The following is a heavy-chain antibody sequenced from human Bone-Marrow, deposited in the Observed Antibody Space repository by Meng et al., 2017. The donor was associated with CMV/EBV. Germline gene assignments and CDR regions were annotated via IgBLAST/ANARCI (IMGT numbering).Heavy chain of an antibody. J-gene: IGHJ5*02. D-gene: IGHD1-26*01. CDR1: GFTFSSYW. CDR3: ARGRGSGSYWAWFDP. CDR2: INSDGSST. Sequence: GGSLRLSCAASGFTFSSYWMHWVRQAPGKGLVWVSRINSDGSSTSYADSVKGRFTISRDNAKNTLYLQMNSLRAEDTAVYYCARGRGSGSYWAWFDPWGQGTTVTVSS. V-gene: IGHV3-74*01.